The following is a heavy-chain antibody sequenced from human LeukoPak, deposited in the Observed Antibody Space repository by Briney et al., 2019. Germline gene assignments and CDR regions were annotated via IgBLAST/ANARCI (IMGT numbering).Heavy chain of an antibody. CDR3: ARSVGYYGSWFDP. D-gene: IGHD3-10*01. J-gene: IGHJ5*02. CDR1: GGSLSGYY. CDR2: INHSGST. V-gene: IGHV4-34*01. Sequence: PSETLSLTCAVYGGSLSGYYWSWIRQPPGKGLDWIGEINHSGSTNCNPSLKSRVTISVDTSKNQFSLKLSSVTAADTAVYYCARSVGYYGSWFDPWGQGTLVTVSS.